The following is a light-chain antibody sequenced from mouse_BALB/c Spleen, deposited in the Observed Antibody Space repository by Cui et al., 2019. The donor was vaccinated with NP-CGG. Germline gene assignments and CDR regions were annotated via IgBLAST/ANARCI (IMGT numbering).Light chain of an antibody. CDR2: GTN. CDR1: TGPVTTSNY. V-gene: IGLV1*01. Sequence: QAVVTQEPAPTTSPGETVTLTCRSSTGPVTTSNYANWVQEKPDHLFTGLIGGTNNRPPGVPARFSGSLIGDKAALTITGAQIEDEAIYFCALWYSNHWVFGGGTKLTVL. CDR3: ALWYSNHWV. J-gene: IGLJ1*01.